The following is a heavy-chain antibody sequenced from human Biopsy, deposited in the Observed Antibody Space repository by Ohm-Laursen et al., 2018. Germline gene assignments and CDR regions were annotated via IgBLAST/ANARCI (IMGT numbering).Heavy chain of an antibody. D-gene: IGHD4-11*01. CDR1: GFTFSDYY. Sequence: SLRLSCAAFGFTFSDYYMSWIRQVPGKGLQWLSYISGRGYTTYYADSVRGRFTISRDNAKNSLYLQMNSLRGEDTAVYYCARDYDYKNYEGGLPSARDWGQGTLVTVSS. CDR2: ISGRGYTT. V-gene: IGHV3-11*01. CDR3: ARDYDYKNYEGGLPSARD. J-gene: IGHJ4*02.